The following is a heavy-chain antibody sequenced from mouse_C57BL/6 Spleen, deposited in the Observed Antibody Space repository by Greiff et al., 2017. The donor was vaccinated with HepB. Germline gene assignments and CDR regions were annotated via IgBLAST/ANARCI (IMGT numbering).Heavy chain of an antibody. D-gene: IGHD1-1*01. CDR3: ASYYYGSSHWYFDV. J-gene: IGHJ1*03. V-gene: IGHV1-22*01. CDR2: INPNNGGN. CDR1: GYTFTDYN. Sequence: EVQLQQSGPELVKPGASVKMSCKASGYTFTDYNMHWVKQSHGKSLEWIGYINPNNGGNSYNQKFKGKATLTVNKSSSTAYMELRSLTSEDSAVYYCASYYYGSSHWYFDVWGTGTTVTVSS.